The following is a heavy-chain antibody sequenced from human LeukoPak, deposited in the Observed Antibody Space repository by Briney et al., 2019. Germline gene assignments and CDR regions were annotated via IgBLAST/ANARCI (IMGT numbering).Heavy chain of an antibody. J-gene: IGHJ6*03. CDR2: ILYDGSHE. Sequence: GGSLRLSCAASGFTFSTYSMHWVRQAPGKGLEWVANILYDGSHEFYADSVKGRFTISRDNAKNSLYLQMNSLRAEDTALYYCARVQLVDYYYYSYMDVWGKGTTVTVSS. V-gene: IGHV3-30*04. D-gene: IGHD6-6*01. CDR1: GFTFSTYS. CDR3: ARVQLVDYYYYSYMDV.